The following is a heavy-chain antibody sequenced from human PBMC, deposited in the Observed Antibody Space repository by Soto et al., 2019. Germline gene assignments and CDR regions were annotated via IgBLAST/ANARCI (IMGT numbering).Heavy chain of an antibody. J-gene: IGHJ4*02. CDR2: INHSGST. CDR3: ARGRGYSYGWYSGYDTSYYFDY. Sequence: ETLSLTCAVYGGSFSGYYWSWIRQPPGKGLEWIGEINHSGSTNYNPSLKSRVTISVDTSKNQFSLKLSSVTAADTAVYYCARGRGYSYGWYSGYDTSYYFDYWGQGTLVTVSS. CDR1: GGSFSGYY. V-gene: IGHV4-34*01. D-gene: IGHD5-18*01.